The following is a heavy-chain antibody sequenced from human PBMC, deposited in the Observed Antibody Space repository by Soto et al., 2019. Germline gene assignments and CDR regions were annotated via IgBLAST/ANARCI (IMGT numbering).Heavy chain of an antibody. J-gene: IGHJ6*03. V-gene: IGHV3-23*01. CDR1: GFTFSSYA. CDR3: AKASTPVAGTWGYYYYYMDV. Sequence: GGSLRLSCAASGFTFSSYAMSWVRQAPGKGLEWVSAISGSGGSTYYADSVKGRFTISRDNSKNTLYLQMNSLRAEDTAVYYCAKASTPVAGTWGYYYYYMDVWGKGTTVTVSS. CDR2: ISGSGGST. D-gene: IGHD6-19*01.